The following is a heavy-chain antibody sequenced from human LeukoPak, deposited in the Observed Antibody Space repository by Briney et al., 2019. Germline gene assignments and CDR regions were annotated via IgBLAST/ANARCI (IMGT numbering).Heavy chain of an antibody. CDR2: ISAYNGDT. CDR1: GYTFTSYG. V-gene: IGHV1-18*01. CDR3: ARDYRARVGRHSDLGGECDY. J-gene: IGHJ4*02. D-gene: IGHD1-26*01. Sequence: RASVKVSCKASGYTFTSYGFSWVRQAPGQGLEWMGWISAYNGDTKYALRYQGRVTLTTDTSTGTAYMELRSLRYDDTAVYYCARDYRARVGRHSDLGGECDYWGQGTLVTVSP.